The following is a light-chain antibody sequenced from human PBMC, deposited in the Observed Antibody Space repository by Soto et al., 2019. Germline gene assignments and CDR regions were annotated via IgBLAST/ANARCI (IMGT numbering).Light chain of an antibody. CDR3: QQYNTYPWT. CDR2: DAS. J-gene: IGKJ1*01. CDR1: QSVSSY. V-gene: IGKV3-11*01. Sequence: EIVLTQSPATLSLSPGERATLSCRASQSVSSYLAWYQQKPGQAPRLLIYDASNRATGIPARFSGSGSGTDFTLTISSLDPDDFATYYCQQYNTYPWTFGQGTQVEIK.